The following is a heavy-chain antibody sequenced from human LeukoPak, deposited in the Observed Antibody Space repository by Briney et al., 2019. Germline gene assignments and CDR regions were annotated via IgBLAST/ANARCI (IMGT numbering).Heavy chain of an antibody. CDR2: INPNSGGT. Sequence: EASVKVSCKASGYTFTGYYMHWVRQAPGQGLEWMGWINPNSGGTNYAQKFQGRVTMTRDTSTSTDYMELSSLRSEDTAVYYCARDNSVEDTAWWFDPWGQGTLVTVSS. CDR1: GYTFTGYY. V-gene: IGHV1-2*02. D-gene: IGHD4-23*01. J-gene: IGHJ5*02. CDR3: ARDNSVEDTAWWFDP.